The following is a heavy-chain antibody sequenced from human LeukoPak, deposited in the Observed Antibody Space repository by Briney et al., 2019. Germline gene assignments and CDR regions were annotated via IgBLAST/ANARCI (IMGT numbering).Heavy chain of an antibody. J-gene: IGHJ6*03. CDR1: GGTFSSYA. D-gene: IGHD6-6*01. CDR3: ARGGRAARQHYYYYMDV. Sequence: SVKVSCKASGGTFSSYAISWVRQAPGQGLEWMGGIIPIFGTANYAQKFQGRVTITTDESTSTAYMELSSLRSEDTAVYYCARGGRAARQHYYYYMDVWGKGTTVTVSS. CDR2: IIPIFGTA. V-gene: IGHV1-69*05.